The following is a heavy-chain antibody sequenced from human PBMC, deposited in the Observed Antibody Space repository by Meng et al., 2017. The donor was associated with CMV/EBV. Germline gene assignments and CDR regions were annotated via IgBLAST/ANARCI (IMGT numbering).Heavy chain of an antibody. D-gene: IGHD1-26*01. CDR1: GYTFTSYG. CDR3: ARDDLKYSGSYSTDY. CDR2: ISAYNGNT. J-gene: IGHJ4*02. Sequence: ASVKVSCKASGYTFTSYGISWVRQAPGQGLEWMGWISAYNGNTNYAQKLQGRVTMTTDTSTSTAYMELRSLRSDDTAVYYCARDDLKYSGSYSTDYWGQETLVTVSS. V-gene: IGHV1-18*01.